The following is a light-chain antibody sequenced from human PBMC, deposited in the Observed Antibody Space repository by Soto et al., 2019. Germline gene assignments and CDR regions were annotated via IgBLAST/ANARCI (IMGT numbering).Light chain of an antibody. CDR1: QSVRSSY. CDR2: GAS. Sequence: EIVLTQSPGTLSLSPGERATLSCRASQSVRSSYLAWYQQKPGQAPRLLIYGASSRATGIPDRFSGSGSGTDFTLTISGLEPEDFAVYYCQQYGSSSVTFGQGTRLEIK. J-gene: IGKJ5*01. CDR3: QQYGSSSVT. V-gene: IGKV3-20*01.